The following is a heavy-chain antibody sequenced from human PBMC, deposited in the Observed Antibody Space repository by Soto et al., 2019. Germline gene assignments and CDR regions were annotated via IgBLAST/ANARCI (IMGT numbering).Heavy chain of an antibody. CDR2: IYPGDSDT. CDR3: ARTSAAGKYYYGMDV. V-gene: IGHV5-51*01. Sequence: PGESLKISCKASGYNFTSYWIGWVRQMPGKGLEWMGIIYPGDSDTRYSPSFQGQVTISADKSISTAYLQWSSLKASDTAMYYCARTSAAGKYYYGMDVWGQGTTVTVSS. D-gene: IGHD6-13*01. J-gene: IGHJ6*02. CDR1: GYNFTSYW.